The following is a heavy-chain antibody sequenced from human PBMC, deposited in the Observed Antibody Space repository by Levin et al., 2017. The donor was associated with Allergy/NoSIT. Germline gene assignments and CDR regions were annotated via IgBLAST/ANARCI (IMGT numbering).Heavy chain of an antibody. Sequence: PGGSLRLSCTASAFTFRNYYMHWVRQAPGMGLVWVSNILNDGTTNYADSVKGRFTISRDNAKNTLYLQMNSLGEEDTAVYFCARGGCDRTSCLDHWGQGILATVSS. D-gene: IGHD2-2*01. CDR1: AFTFRNYY. V-gene: IGHV3-74*01. CDR2: ILNDGTT. CDR3: ARGGCDRTSCLDH. J-gene: IGHJ4*02.